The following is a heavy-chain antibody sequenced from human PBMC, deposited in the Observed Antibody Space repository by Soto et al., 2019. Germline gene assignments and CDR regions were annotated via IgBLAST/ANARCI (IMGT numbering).Heavy chain of an antibody. D-gene: IGHD3-22*01. Sequence: GGSLRLSRAASGFTFSSYWMHWVRQAPGKGLVWVSRINSDGSSTSYADSVKGRFTISRDNAKNTLYLQMNSLRAEDTAVYYCAREGWYYDSSGYNDYWGQGTLVTVSS. J-gene: IGHJ4*02. CDR3: AREGWYYDSSGYNDY. CDR1: GFTFSSYW. V-gene: IGHV3-74*01. CDR2: INSDGSST.